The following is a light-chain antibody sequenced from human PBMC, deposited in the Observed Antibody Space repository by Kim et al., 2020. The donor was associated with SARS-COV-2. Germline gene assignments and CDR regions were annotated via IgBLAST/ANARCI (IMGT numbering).Light chain of an antibody. Sequence: GQTSTTASTGTSGDVGRYNSVTWYQQYPGRGPTLMIYGGTKRPSGVSHRFAGSKSGNTASLTIPGLQTGDEAHYYCTSYTSSRTLVFGGGTQLTVL. V-gene: IGLV2-14*03. J-gene: IGLJ3*02. CDR1: SGDVGRYNS. CDR2: GGT. CDR3: TSYTSSRTLV.